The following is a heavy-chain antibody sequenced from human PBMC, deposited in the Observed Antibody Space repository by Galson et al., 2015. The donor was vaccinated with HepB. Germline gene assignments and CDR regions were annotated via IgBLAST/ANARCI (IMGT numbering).Heavy chain of an antibody. J-gene: IGHJ3*02. V-gene: IGHV3-30-3*01. CDR1: GFTFSSYT. D-gene: IGHD5-24*01. CDR3: ARETKRDAFDI. CDR2: ISYDGSNK. Sequence: SLRLSCAASGFTFSSYTMPWVRQAPGKGLEWVAVISYDGSNKYYADSVKGRFTISRDNSKNTLYLQMNSLRPEDTAVYYCARETKRDAFDIWGQGTMVTVSS.